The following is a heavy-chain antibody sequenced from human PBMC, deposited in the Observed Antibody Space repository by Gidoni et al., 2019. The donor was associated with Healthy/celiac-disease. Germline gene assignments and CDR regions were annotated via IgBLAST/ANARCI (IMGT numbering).Heavy chain of an antibody. CDR1: GFTFSSYG. CDR2: ISYDGSNK. V-gene: IGHV3-30*18. CDR3: AKVMGTPYGMDV. J-gene: IGHJ6*02. D-gene: IGHD2-8*01. Sequence: QVQLVESGGGVVQPGRSLRLSCAASGFTFSSYGMHWVRQAPGKGLEWVAVISYDGSNKYYADSVKGRFTISRDNSKNTLYLQMNSLRAEDTAVYYCAKVMGTPYGMDVWGQGTTVTVSS.